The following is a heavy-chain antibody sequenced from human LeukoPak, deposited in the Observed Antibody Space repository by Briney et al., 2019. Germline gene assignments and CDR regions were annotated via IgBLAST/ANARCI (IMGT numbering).Heavy chain of an antibody. Sequence: SETLSLTCTVSGGSISSYYWSWIRQPPGKGLEWIGYIYYSGSTNYNPSLKSRVTISVDTSKNQFSLKLSSVTAADTAVYYCAREKNNYLDYWGQGTLVTVSS. CDR3: AREKNNYLDY. CDR1: GGSISSYY. CDR2: IYYSGST. J-gene: IGHJ4*02. V-gene: IGHV4-59*01. D-gene: IGHD1-1*01.